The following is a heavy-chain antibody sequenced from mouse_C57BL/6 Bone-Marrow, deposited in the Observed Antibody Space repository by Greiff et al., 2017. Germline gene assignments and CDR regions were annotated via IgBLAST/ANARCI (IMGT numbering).Heavy chain of an antibody. D-gene: IGHD4-1*01. Sequence: QVQLQQSGPELVKPGASVKISCKASGYAFRSSWMNWVKQRPGKGLEWIGRIYPGDGDTNYNGKFKGKATLTADKSSSTAYMQLSSLTSEDSAVYFCARYWTGFAYWGQGTLVTVSA. CDR2: IYPGDGDT. CDR3: ARYWTGFAY. V-gene: IGHV1-82*01. J-gene: IGHJ3*01. CDR1: GYAFRSSW.